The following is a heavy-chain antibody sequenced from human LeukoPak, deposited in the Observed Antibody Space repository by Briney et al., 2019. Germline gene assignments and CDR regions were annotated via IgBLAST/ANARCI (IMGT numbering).Heavy chain of an antibody. D-gene: IGHD5-12*01. CDR2: ISAHNGYT. V-gene: IGHV1-18*01. Sequence: ASVKVSCKASGYPFTSYGISWVRQAPGQGLERMGWISAHNGYTNYAQKLQGRVTMTTDTSTSTVYMELRSLTSDDTAVYYCARDMTYEVDYWGQGTLVTVSS. CDR3: ARDMTYEVDY. J-gene: IGHJ4*02. CDR1: GYPFTSYG.